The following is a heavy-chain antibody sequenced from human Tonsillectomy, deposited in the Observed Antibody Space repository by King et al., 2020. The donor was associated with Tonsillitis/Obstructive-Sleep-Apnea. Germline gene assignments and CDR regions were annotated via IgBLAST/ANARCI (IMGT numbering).Heavy chain of an antibody. J-gene: IGHJ4*02. CDR1: GFTFGDYA. V-gene: IGHV3-49*05. CDR2: IRTKTYGGTT. Sequence: VQLVESGGGLVKPGRSLRLSCTASGFTFGDYAMNWFRQAPGKGLEWVGFIRTKTYGGTTEYAASVKGRFTISRDDSKRIASLQMNSLKTEDTAVYYCTNIPDFYPDFCSGPVAYWGQGTLVTVSS. D-gene: IGHD3-3*01. CDR3: TNIPDFYPDFCSGPVAY.